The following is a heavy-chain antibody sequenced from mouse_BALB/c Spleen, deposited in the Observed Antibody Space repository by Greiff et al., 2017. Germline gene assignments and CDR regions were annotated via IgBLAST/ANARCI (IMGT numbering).Heavy chain of an antibody. D-gene: IGHD2-4*01. CDR3: ARGDYDRAWFAY. V-gene: IGHV5-15*02. CDR2: ISNLAYSI. Sequence: EVMLVESGGGLVQPGGSRKLSCAASGFTFSDYGMAWVRQAPGKGPEWVAFISNLAYSIYYADTVTGRFTISRENAKNTLYLEMSSLRSEDTAMYYCARGDYDRAWFAYWGQGTLVTVSA. CDR1: GFTFSDYG. J-gene: IGHJ3*01.